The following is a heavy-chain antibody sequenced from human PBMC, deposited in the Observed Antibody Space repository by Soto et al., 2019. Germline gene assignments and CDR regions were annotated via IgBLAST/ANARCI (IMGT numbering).Heavy chain of an antibody. V-gene: IGHV4-59*01. J-gene: IGHJ3*02. CDR1: GGSISNYY. D-gene: IGHD6-6*01. CDR3: ARDVRRRPRRSQREYSAFDI. CDR2: IYYSGTT. Sequence: QVQLQESGPGLVKPSETLSLTCTVSGGSISNYYWSWIRQPPGKGLEWIGYIYYSGTTKYNPSLNSRVTISVDTSKDQFSLNLSSVSAAATAVYYSARDVRRRPRRSQREYSAFDIWGQGTMVTVSS.